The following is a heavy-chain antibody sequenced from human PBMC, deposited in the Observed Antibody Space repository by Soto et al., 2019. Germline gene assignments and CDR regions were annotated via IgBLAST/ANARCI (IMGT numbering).Heavy chain of an antibody. CDR2: IIPILGIA. CDR3: ASLSSGYYFNWFAP. Sequence: QVQLVQSGAEVKKPGSSVKVSCKASGGTFSSYTISWVRQAPGQGLEWMGRIIPILGIANYAQKFQGRVTITADKSTSTAYRELSSLRSEDTAVYYCASLSSGYYFNWFAPWGQGTLVTVSS. J-gene: IGHJ5*02. D-gene: IGHD3-22*01. V-gene: IGHV1-69*02. CDR1: GGTFSSYT.